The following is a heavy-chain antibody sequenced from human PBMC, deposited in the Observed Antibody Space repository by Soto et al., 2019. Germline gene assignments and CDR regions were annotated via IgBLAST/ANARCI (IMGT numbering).Heavy chain of an antibody. CDR1: GGTFSSYR. CDR2: IVPIYRTA. Sequence: SVKVSCKASGGTFSSYRINWVRQAPGQGLEWVGGIVPIYRTADYAQKFQGRVTITADESARTSYMELRSLKSQDTAVYYCARDLGIQLWYPGGYWGQGTLVTVSS. D-gene: IGHD5-18*01. V-gene: IGHV1-69*13. J-gene: IGHJ4*02. CDR3: ARDLGIQLWYPGGY.